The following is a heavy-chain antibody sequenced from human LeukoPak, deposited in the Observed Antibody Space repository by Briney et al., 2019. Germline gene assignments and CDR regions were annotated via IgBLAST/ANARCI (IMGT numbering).Heavy chain of an antibody. Sequence: GGSLRLSCAASGFTFSSYELNWVRQAPGKGLEWVSYISSSGSTIYYADSVKGRFTISRDNAKNSLYLQMNSLRAEDTAVYYCARVGWSTESYYFDYWGQGTLVTVSS. CDR2: ISSSGSTI. CDR1: GFTFSSYE. J-gene: IGHJ4*02. V-gene: IGHV3-48*03. D-gene: IGHD2-15*01. CDR3: ARVGWSTESYYFDY.